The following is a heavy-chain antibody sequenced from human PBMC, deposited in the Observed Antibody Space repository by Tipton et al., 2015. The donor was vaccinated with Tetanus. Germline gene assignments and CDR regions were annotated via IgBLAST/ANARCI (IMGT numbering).Heavy chain of an antibody. CDR3: ARGHSPFYNWNFGYFDF. CDR1: GGGFSKFA. J-gene: IGHJ4*02. D-gene: IGHD1-7*01. CDR2: IIPALSTT. V-gene: IGHV1-69*18. Sequence: QVQLMQSGAEVKKPGSSVKVSCKASGGGFSKFAISWLRQAPGQGVELMGTIIPALSTTTYEQKFRGRITITADGSTSTAYMELSSLTSDDTAVYFCARGHSPFYNWNFGYFDFWGQGTLVTVSS.